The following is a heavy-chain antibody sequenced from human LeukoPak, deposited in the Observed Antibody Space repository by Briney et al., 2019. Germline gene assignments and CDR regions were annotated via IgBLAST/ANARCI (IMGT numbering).Heavy chain of an antibody. CDR2: IRYDGSNK. CDR1: GFTFSSYG. D-gene: IGHD5/OR15-5a*01. CDR3: ANAALYPGYFDY. J-gene: IGHJ4*02. Sequence: GGSLRLSCAASGFTFSSYGMHWVRQAPGKGLEWVAFIRYDGSNKYYADSVKGRFTISRDNSKNTLYLQMNSLRAEDTAVYYCANAALYPGYFDYWGQGTLVTVSS. V-gene: IGHV3-30*02.